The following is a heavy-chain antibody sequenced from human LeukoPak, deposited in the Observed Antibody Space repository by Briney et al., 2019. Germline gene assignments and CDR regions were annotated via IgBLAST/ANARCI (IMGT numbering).Heavy chain of an antibody. Sequence: PSETLSLTCAVYGGSFSGYYWSWIRQPPGKGLEWIGEINHSGSTNYNPSLKSRVTISVDTSKNQFSLKLSSVTAADTAVYYCARSKGPYCSSTSCYGWFDPWGQGTLVTVSS. D-gene: IGHD2-2*01. V-gene: IGHV4-34*01. CDR3: ARSKGPYCSSTSCYGWFDP. CDR1: GGSFSGYY. CDR2: INHSGST. J-gene: IGHJ5*02.